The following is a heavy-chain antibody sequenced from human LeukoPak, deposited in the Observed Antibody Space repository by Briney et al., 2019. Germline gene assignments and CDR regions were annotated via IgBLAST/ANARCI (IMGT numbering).Heavy chain of an antibody. V-gene: IGHV3-7*03. CDR3: ARDIHTAMVIPPSY. J-gene: IGHJ4*02. CDR1: GFTFSSYS. Sequence: GGSLRLSCAASGFTFSSYSMNWVRQAPGKGLEWVANIKQDGSEKYYVDSVKGRFTISRDNAKNSLYLQMNSLRAEDTAVYYCARDIHTAMVIPPSYWGQGTLVTVSS. CDR2: IKQDGSEK. D-gene: IGHD5-18*01.